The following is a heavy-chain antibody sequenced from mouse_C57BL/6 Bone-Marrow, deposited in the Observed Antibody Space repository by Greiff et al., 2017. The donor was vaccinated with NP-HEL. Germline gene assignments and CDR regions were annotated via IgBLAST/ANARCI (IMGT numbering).Heavy chain of an antibody. J-gene: IGHJ2*01. V-gene: IGHV5-6*01. CDR2: ISSGGSYT. D-gene: IGHD2-5*01. CDR1: GFTFSSYG. Sequence: EVQRVESGGDLVKPGGSLKLSCAASGFTFSSYGMSWVRQTPDKRLEWVATISSGGSYTYYPDSVKGRFTISRDNAKNTLYLQMSSLKSEDTAMDYCARPKYSNPFDYWGQGTTLTVSS. CDR3: ARPKYSNPFDY.